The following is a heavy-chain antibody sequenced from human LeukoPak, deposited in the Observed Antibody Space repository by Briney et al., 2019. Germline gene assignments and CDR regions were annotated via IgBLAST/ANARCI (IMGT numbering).Heavy chain of an antibody. CDR2: INPNSGGT. J-gene: IGHJ1*01. CDR1: GYTFTGYY. CDR3: ARGPFPGIAAGTLEYFQH. V-gene: IGHV1-2*04. Sequence: ASVKVSCKASGYTFTGYYMHWVRQAPGQGLEWMGWINPNSGGTNYAQKFQGWVTMTRDTSISTAYMELSRLRSDDTAVYYCARGPFPGIAAGTLEYFQHWGQGTLVTVSS. D-gene: IGHD6-13*01.